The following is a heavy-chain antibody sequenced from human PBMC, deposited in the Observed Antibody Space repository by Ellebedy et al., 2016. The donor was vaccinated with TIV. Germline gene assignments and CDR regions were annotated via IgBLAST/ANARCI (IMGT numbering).Heavy chain of an antibody. J-gene: IGHJ4*02. D-gene: IGHD1-26*01. CDR3: ARDRGGSYFDY. CDR2: ISSSGGTI. Sequence: GESLKISCAASGFTFRSYEMSWVRQAPGKGLEWVLYISSSGGTIYSADSVKGRFAISRDNAKNPLYLQMNSLRAEDTALYYCARDRGGSYFDYWGQGALVTVSS. CDR1: GFTFRSYE. V-gene: IGHV3-48*03.